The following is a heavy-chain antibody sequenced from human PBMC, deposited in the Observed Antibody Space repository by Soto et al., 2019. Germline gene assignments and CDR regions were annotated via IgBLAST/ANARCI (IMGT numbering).Heavy chain of an antibody. D-gene: IGHD6-6*01. J-gene: IGHJ6*02. CDR2: INDSGIT. V-gene: IGHV4-34*01. CDR3: ARGRSSVPDRRGIGYYGLDV. Sequence: QVQLQQWGAEVLKPSETLSLTCVVNGGSFSGYYWSWIRQSPGKGLEWIGEINDSGITDSNPSLESRVTISVDMSKNQFSLNLKSVTVADSAVYHCARGRSSVPDRRGIGYYGLDVWGQGTTVTVSS. CDR1: GGSFSGYY.